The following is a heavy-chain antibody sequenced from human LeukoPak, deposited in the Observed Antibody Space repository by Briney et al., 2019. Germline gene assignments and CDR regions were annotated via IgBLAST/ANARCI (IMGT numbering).Heavy chain of an antibody. V-gene: IGHV4-4*07. CDR3: ARDSYDSSGYYYNYFDY. J-gene: IGHJ4*02. CDR2: IYTSGST. D-gene: IGHD3-22*01. Sequence: SETLSLTCTVSGGSISSYYWSWIRQPAGKGLEWIWRIYTSGSTNYNPSLKSRVTMSVDTSKNQFSLKLSSVTAADTAVYYCARDSYDSSGYYYNYFDYWGQGTLVTVSS. CDR1: GGSISSYY.